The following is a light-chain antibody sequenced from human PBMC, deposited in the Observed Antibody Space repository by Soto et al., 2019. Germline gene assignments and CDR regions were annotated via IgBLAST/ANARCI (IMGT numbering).Light chain of an antibody. CDR1: YSNIGNNY. V-gene: IGLV1-51*01. CDR2: DNN. CDR3: GTWDSGLTAVV. Sequence: QAVLTQPPSVSAAPGQEVTISCSGSYSNIGNNYVSWYQQLPGTAPKLLIYDNNKRPSGIPDRFSGSKSGTSATLGITGLQTDDEGDYYCGTWDSGLTAVVFGGGTKVTVL. J-gene: IGLJ2*01.